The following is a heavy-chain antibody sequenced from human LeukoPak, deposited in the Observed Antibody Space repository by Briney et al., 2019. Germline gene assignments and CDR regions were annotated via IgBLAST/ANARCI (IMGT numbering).Heavy chain of an antibody. D-gene: IGHD6-13*01. V-gene: IGHV3-9*03. CDR3: AKGLEQQLVLDFDY. CDR2: ISWNSGSI. J-gene: IGHJ4*02. CDR1: GFTFDDYA. Sequence: GRSLRLSCAASGFTFDDYAMHWVRQAPGKGLEWVSGISWNSGSIGYADSVKGRFTISRDNAKNSLYLQMNSLRAEDMALYYCAKGLEQQLVLDFDYWGQGTLVTVSS.